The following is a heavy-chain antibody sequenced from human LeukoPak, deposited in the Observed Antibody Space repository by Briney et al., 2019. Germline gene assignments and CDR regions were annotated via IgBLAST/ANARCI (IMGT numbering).Heavy chain of an antibody. Sequence: SETLSLTCTVSGGSISSYYWSWLRQPAGKGLEWIGRIYSTGTTYYKPSLKSRVTMSVDTSHNQFILKLNSVTAADTAVYYCAREARSGYEGFWSDPWGQGTVVTVSS. V-gene: IGHV4-4*07. CDR2: IYSTGTT. CDR1: GGSISSYY. D-gene: IGHD5-12*01. CDR3: AREARSGYEGFWSDP. J-gene: IGHJ5*02.